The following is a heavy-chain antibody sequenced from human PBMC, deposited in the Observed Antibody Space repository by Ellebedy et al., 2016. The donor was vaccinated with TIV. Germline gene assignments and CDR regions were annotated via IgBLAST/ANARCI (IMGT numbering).Heavy chain of an antibody. CDR1: GLTFSSHG. D-gene: IGHD2-15*01. CDR3: AKDSPYCSGGSCFFDS. V-gene: IGHV3-23*01. Sequence: GGSLRLSXETSGLTFSSHGMSWVRQAPGKGLEWVSCISGSGSSTYYADSVKGWFTISRDNSKNTLYLQMNGLRAEDTAIYYCAKDSPYCSGGSCFFDSWGQGSLVTVSS. J-gene: IGHJ4*02. CDR2: ISGSGSST.